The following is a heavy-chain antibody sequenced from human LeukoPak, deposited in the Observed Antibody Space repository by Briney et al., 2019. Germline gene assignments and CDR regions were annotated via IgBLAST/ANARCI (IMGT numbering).Heavy chain of an antibody. D-gene: IGHD3-10*01. CDR3: AKRGVRGSYYFDH. CDR2: MSSTDGTT. CDR1: GFTFSNFA. J-gene: IGHJ4*02. Sequence: PGGSLRLSCAASGFTFSNFAMTWVRQAPGKVLEWVSTMSSTDGTTFYADSVKGRFTISRDNSKNILYLQMNNLRAEDTAVYHCAKRGVRGSYYFDHWGQGTLVTVSS. V-gene: IGHV3-23*01.